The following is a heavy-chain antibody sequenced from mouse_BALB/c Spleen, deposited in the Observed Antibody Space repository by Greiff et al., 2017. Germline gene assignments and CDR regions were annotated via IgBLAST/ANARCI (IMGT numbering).Heavy chain of an antibody. CDR2: IYPYNGGT. V-gene: IGHV1S29*02. CDR3: ANDLYWYFDV. D-gene: IGHD2-12*01. Sequence: VQLQQSGPELVKPGASVKISCKASGYTFTDYNMHWVKQSHGKSLEWIGYIYPYNGGTGYNQKFKSKATLTVDNSSSTAYMELRSLTSEDSAVYYCANDLYWYFDVWGAGTTVTVSS. J-gene: IGHJ1*01. CDR1: GYTFTDYN.